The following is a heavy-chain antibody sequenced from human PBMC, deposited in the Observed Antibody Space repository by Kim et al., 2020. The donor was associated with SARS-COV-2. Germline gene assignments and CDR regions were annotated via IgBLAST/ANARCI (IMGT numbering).Heavy chain of an antibody. Sequence: KYYADSVKGRFTISRDNSKNTLYLQMNSLRAEDTAVYYCAREIDYDSSVHWGQGTLVTVSS. J-gene: IGHJ4*02. V-gene: IGHV3-30*01. CDR2: K. D-gene: IGHD3-22*01. CDR3: AREIDYDSSVH.